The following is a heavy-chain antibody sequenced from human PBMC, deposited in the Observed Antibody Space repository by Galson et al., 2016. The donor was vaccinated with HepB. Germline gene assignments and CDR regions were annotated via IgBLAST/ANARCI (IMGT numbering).Heavy chain of an antibody. CDR3: AKTPRILRYFDWISGLDY. CDR1: GTTLRTFD. D-gene: IGHD3-9*01. J-gene: IGHJ4*02. V-gene: IGHV3-30*18. Sequence: SLRLSCAAPGTTLRTFDIQWVRQAPGKGLEWVAVISYDGSNEYYGDSVKGRFTISRDNSKSTLYLQMNNVTTEGTAVYYCAKTPRILRYFDWISGLDYWGQGTLVIVSS. CDR2: ISYDGSNE.